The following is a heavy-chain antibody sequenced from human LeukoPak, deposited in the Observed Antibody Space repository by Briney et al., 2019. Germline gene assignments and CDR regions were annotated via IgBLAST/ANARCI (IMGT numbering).Heavy chain of an antibody. CDR1: GGSISSGGYY. Sequence: SQTLSLTCTVSGGSISSGGYYWSWIRQHPGKGLEWIGYIYYSGSTHYNPSLKSRVTISVDTSKNQFSLKLSSVTAADTAVYYCARDKRAWTPLAFDIWGQGTMVTVSS. D-gene: IGHD3/OR15-3a*01. CDR2: IYYSGST. CDR3: ARDKRAWTPLAFDI. J-gene: IGHJ3*02. V-gene: IGHV4-31*03.